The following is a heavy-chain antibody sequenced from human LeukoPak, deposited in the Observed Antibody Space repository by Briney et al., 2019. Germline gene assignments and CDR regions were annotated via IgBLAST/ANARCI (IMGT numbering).Heavy chain of an antibody. CDR3: ARSGSYGGHFDN. Sequence: SETLSLTCTVSGGSISSSSYYWGWTRQPPGKGLEWIGYIYYSGTTNYNPSLKSRVTISVDTSKNQFSLKLTSVTAADTAVYYCARSGSYGGHFDNWGQGTLVTVSS. CDR1: GGSISSSSYY. D-gene: IGHD1-26*01. J-gene: IGHJ4*02. V-gene: IGHV4-61*05. CDR2: IYYSGTT.